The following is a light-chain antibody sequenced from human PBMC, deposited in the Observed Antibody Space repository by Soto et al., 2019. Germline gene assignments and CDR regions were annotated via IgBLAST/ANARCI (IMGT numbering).Light chain of an antibody. V-gene: IGKV3-15*01. CDR2: ATS. CDR3: QQYSDWPLT. CDR1: QSVGNN. J-gene: IGKJ4*01. Sequence: EIVVTQSPATLSVSPGERATLSCRASQSVGNNFAWYQQKPGQATRLLIFATSTRATGVPARFSGSRSGTEFTLTISSLQSEDFAVYYCQQYSDWPLTFGGGTKVEIE.